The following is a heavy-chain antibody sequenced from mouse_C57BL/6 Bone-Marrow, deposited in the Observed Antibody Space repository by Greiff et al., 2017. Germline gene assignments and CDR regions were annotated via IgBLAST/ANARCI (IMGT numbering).Heavy chain of an antibody. Sequence: VKLQESGAELVRPGTSVKVSCKASGYAFTNYLIEWVKQRPGQGLEWIGVINPGSGGTNYNEKFKGKATLTADKSSSTAYMQLSSLTSEDSAVYFCARMSLDYWGQGTTLTVSS. J-gene: IGHJ2*01. CDR2: INPGSGGT. CDR1: GYAFTNYL. CDR3: ARMSLDY. V-gene: IGHV1-54*01.